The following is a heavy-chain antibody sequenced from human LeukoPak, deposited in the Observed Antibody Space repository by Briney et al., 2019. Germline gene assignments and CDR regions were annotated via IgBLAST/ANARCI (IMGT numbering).Heavy chain of an antibody. Sequence: PGGSLRLSCAASGFTFSSYTMNWVRQAPGKGLEWVSAISSGSNYIYYTDSVKGRFTISRDDAKNSLYLQMNGLRAEDTAVYYCARFYDGSGCYSWGRGTLVTVSS. CDR3: ARFYDGSGCYS. V-gene: IGHV3-21*01. CDR1: GFTFSSYT. J-gene: IGHJ4*02. CDR2: ISSGSNYI. D-gene: IGHD3-22*01.